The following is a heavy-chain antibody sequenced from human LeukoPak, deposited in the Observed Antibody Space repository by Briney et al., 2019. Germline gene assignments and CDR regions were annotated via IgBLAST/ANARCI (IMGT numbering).Heavy chain of an antibody. CDR2: MKEDVSEI. J-gene: IGHJ4*02. CDR3: ARNQRRLDY. CDR1: GFPFDVQT. Sequence: GGSLRLSCAASGFPFDVQTMSWVRQPQGQGLDWVASMKEDVSEIYYWDSVKDPFTLSRDNAKNSLYLTVNSLRAEDPAVYSCARNQRRLDYWGQGTLVTVSS. V-gene: IGHV3-7*01. D-gene: IGHD1-14*01.